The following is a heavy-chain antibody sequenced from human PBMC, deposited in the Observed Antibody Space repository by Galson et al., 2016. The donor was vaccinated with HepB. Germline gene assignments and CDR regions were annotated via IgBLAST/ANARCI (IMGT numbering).Heavy chain of an antibody. J-gene: IGHJ4*02. V-gene: IGHV1-69*13. CDR2: IIPIFGTT. CDR3: ARDTMVRGAKMDY. CDR1: GDTFSTYA. D-gene: IGHD3-10*01. Sequence: SVKVSCKAPGDTFSTYAISWVRQTPGQGPEWMGGIIPIFGTTNYAQRFQGRVMITADESTSTAYMELSSLRSEDTAVDYCARDTMVRGAKMDYWGQGTLVTVSS.